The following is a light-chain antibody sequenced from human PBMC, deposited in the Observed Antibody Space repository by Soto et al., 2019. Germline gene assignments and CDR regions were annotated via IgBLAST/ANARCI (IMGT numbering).Light chain of an antibody. CDR3: QQCNNWPLT. Sequence: EIVMTQSPATLSVSPGERATLSCRASQSVSSNLAWYQQKPGQAPRLLIYGASTGATGIPARFSGSGSGTEVTLTISSLQSEDFAVYYCQQCNNWPLTFGQGTRVEIK. CDR1: QSVSSN. CDR2: GAS. J-gene: IGKJ1*01. V-gene: IGKV3-15*01.